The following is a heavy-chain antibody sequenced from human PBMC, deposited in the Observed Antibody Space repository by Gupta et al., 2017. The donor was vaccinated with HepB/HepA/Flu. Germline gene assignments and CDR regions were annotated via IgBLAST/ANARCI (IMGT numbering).Heavy chain of an antibody. V-gene: IGHV4-34*01. Sequence: QVQLQQWGAGLLKPSETLSLTCAVYGGSFSGYYWSWIRQPPGKGLEWIGEINHSGSTNYNPSLKSRVTISVDTSKNQFSLKLRSVTAADTAVYYCARVFRDYDVWSGYYMFFDYWGQGTLVTVSS. J-gene: IGHJ4*02. CDR3: ARVFRDYDVWSGYYMFFDY. CDR1: GGSFSGYY. D-gene: IGHD3-3*01. CDR2: INHSGST.